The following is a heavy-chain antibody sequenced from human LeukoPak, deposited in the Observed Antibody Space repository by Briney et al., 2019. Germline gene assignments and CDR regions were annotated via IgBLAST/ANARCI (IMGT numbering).Heavy chain of an antibody. Sequence: GSLRLSCAASGFTFRSYDMSWVRQAPGKGLEWVSSISADGDGTHYADSVRGRFTISRDSSKSTLYLQMNSLKAEDTAVYYCAKGGWDRACGGDCYTDAWGQGTLVTVSS. CDR1: GFTFRSYD. CDR3: AKGGWDRACGGDCYTDA. D-gene: IGHD2-21*02. V-gene: IGHV3-23*01. J-gene: IGHJ5*02. CDR2: ISADGDGT.